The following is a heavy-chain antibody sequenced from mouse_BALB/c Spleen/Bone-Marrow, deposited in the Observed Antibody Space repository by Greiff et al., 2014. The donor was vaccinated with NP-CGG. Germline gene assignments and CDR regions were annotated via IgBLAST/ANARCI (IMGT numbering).Heavy chain of an antibody. D-gene: IGHD2-13*01. CDR2: IIPSNGRS. CDR3: ARTYGDSPYFYAMDY. Sequence: QVQLKESGAELVKPGTSVKLSCKTSGYTFTSYWMHWVKQRPEQGLEWIGEIIPSNGRSNYNEKFKNKATLTVDKSSSTAYMQLSSLTSEDSAVYFCARTYGDSPYFYAMDYWGQGTSVTVSS. V-gene: IGHV1S81*02. CDR1: GYTFTSYW. J-gene: IGHJ4*01.